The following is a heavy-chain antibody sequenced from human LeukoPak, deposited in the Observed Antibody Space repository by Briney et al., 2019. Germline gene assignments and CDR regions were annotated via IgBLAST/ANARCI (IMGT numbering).Heavy chain of an antibody. J-gene: IGHJ6*02. D-gene: IGHD3-10*01. V-gene: IGHV3-33*01. CDR3: ARGRLLGGKIWFYGMDV. CDR1: RFTFSSYG. Sequence: GGSLRLSCAASRFTFSSYGMHWVRQAPGKGLEWVAAIWYDGSNEYYADSVKGRFTISRDNSKNTLYLQMNSLRAEDMAVYYCARGRLLGGKIWFYGMDVWGQGTTVTVSS. CDR2: IWYDGSNE.